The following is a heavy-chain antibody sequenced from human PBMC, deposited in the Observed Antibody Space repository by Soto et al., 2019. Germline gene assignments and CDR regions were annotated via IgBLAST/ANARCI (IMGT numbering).Heavy chain of an antibody. J-gene: IGHJ4*02. Sequence: VKVSCKASGGTFSSYAISWVRQAPGQGLEWMGGIIPIFGTANYAQKFQGRVTITADESTSTAYMELSSLRSEDTAVYYCARRYRDCSGGSCYSVWGQGTLVTVSS. CDR2: IIPIFGTA. CDR3: ARRYRDCSGGSCYSV. V-gene: IGHV1-69*13. D-gene: IGHD2-15*01. CDR1: GGTFSSYA.